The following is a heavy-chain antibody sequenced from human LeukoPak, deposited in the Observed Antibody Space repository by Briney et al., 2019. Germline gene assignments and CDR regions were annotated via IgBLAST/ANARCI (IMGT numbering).Heavy chain of an antibody. D-gene: IGHD1-1*01. V-gene: IGHV3-7*01. J-gene: IGHJ4*02. CDR2: IKQDGSEK. CDR3: ARYNDY. Sequence: PGRSLRLSCAASGFTFSSYWMSWVRHARGKGLGWVANIKQDGSEKYYVDSVKGKFTISRDNAKNSLYLQMNSLRAEDTAVYYCARYNDYWGQGTLVTVSS. CDR1: GFTFSSYW.